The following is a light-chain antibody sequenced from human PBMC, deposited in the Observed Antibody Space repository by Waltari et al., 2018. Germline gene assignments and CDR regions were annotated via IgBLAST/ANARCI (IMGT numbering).Light chain of an antibody. Sequence: EIVMTQFPATLSVSPGERATLSCRASQRVMSNLAWYQQKPGQAPRLLIYAASTRATGIPASFSGSGAGTEFTLTISSLQSEDFAVYYCQQYNNWPLTFGGGTKVEIK. CDR2: AAS. J-gene: IGKJ4*01. CDR1: QRVMSN. CDR3: QQYNNWPLT. V-gene: IGKV3-15*01.